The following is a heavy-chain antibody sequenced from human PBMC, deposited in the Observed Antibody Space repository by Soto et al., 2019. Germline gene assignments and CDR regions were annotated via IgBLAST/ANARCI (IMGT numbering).Heavy chain of an antibody. V-gene: IGHV3-30*18. CDR3: AKDNCISTRFYRLYNWFDP. CDR2: ISYGGSNK. D-gene: IGHD2-2*01. J-gene: IGHJ5*02. Sequence: QVQLVESGGGVVQPGRSLRLSCAASGFTFSSYGMHWVRQAPGKGLEWVAVISYGGSNKYYADSVKGRFTISRDNSKNTLYLQMNNLRAEDTAVYYCAKDNCISTRFYRLYNWFDPRGQGTLVTVSS. CDR1: GFTFSSYG.